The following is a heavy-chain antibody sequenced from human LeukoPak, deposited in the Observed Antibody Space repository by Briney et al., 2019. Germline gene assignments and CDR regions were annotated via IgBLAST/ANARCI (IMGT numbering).Heavy chain of an antibody. CDR1: GYTFTGYY. D-gene: IGHD6-19*01. J-gene: IGHJ4*02. CDR2: INPNSGGT. V-gene: IGHV1-2*02. CDR3: AIFGVAGTAATDY. Sequence: ASVKVSCKASGYTFTGYYMHWVRQAPGQGLEWMGWINPNSGGTNYAQKFQGRVTMTRDTSISTAYLELSGLRSDDTAVYYCAIFGVAGTAATDYWGQGTLVTVSS.